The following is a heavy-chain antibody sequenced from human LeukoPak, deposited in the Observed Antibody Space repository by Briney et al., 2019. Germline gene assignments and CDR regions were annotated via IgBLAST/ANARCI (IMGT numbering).Heavy chain of an antibody. V-gene: IGHV3-21*01. CDR2: ISSSSSYI. Sequence: GASLRLSCAASGFTFSSYSMNWVRQAPGKGLEWVSSISSSSSYIYYADSVKGRFTISRDNAKNSLYLQMNSLRAEDTAVYYCARGPLLEWLNTFDYWGQGTLVTVSS. CDR1: GFTFSSYS. J-gene: IGHJ4*02. D-gene: IGHD3-3*01. CDR3: ARGPLLEWLNTFDY.